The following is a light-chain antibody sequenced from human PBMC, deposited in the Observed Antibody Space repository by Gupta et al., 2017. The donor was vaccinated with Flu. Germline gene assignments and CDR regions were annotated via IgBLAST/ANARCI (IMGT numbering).Light chain of an antibody. CDR3: SSYTRADTFYV. V-gene: IGLV2-14*01. J-gene: IGLJ1*01. CDR1: SSDVGRCNS. Sequence: SALPQPAPASASPGQSFNISCSGPSSDVGRCNSGSWYQQEPDKAPKHIIYDVTSRPSGIASRFSGSKSGNTAALTITGLQAEDETEDYCSSYTRADTFYVFGTGTKVTGL. CDR2: DVT.